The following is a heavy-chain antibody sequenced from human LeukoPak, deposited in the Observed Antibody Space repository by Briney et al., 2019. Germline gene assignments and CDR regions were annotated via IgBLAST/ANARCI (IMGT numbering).Heavy chain of an antibody. Sequence: GASVKVSCTASGYTFTGYYMHWVRQAPGQGLEWMGWINPNSGGTNYAQKFQGWVTMTRDTSISTAYMELSRLRSDDTAVYYCARGDPNSGSYPAHDAFDIWGQGTMVTVSS. D-gene: IGHD1-26*01. CDR2: INPNSGGT. J-gene: IGHJ3*02. V-gene: IGHV1-2*04. CDR1: GYTFTGYY. CDR3: ARGDPNSGSYPAHDAFDI.